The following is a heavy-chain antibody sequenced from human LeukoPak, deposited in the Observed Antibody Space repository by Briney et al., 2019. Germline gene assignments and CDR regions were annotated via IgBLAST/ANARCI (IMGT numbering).Heavy chain of an antibody. Sequence: SETLSLTCTVSGGSISSSSYYWGWIRQPPGKGLEWIGSIYYSGSTYYNPSLKSRVTISVDTSKNQFSLKLSSVTAADTAVYYCARLPGGAAAGFDYWGQGTLVTVSS. CDR2: IYYSGST. V-gene: IGHV4-39*01. CDR3: ARLPGGAAAGFDY. J-gene: IGHJ4*02. D-gene: IGHD6-13*01. CDR1: GGSISSSSYY.